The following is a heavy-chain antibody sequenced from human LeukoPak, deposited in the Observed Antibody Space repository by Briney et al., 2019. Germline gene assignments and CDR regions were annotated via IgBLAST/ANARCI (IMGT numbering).Heavy chain of an antibody. CDR1: GYSFTSYW. CDR3: ASSYGSGSYYNFWFDP. CDR2: IYPGDSDT. V-gene: IGHV5-51*01. Sequence: GESLKISCKGSGYSFTSYWIGWVRQMPGKGLEWMGIIYPGDSDTRYSPSFQGQVTISADKSTSTAYLQWSSLKASDTAMYYCASSYGSGSYYNFWFDPWGQGTLVTVSS. J-gene: IGHJ5*02. D-gene: IGHD3-10*01.